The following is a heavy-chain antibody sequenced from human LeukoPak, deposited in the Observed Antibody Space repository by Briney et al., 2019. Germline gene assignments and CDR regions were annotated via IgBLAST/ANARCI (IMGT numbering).Heavy chain of an antibody. J-gene: IGHJ4*02. CDR1: GYTFTSYD. Sequence: ASVKVSCKASGYTFTSYDINWVRQATGQGLEWMGWVNPNSGNTGYAQKFQGRVTMTRNTSMNTAYMELSSLRSEDTAVYYCAREFRVVAPTQGDDYWGQGTLVTVSS. CDR2: VNPNSGNT. V-gene: IGHV1-8*01. CDR3: AREFRVVAPTQGDDY. D-gene: IGHD2-21*01.